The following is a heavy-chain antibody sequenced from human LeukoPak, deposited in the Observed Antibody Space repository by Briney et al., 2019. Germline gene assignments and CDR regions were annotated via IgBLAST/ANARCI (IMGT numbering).Heavy chain of an antibody. D-gene: IGHD2-15*01. J-gene: IGHJ4*02. CDR1: GGSVSSGSYY. Sequence: SETLSLTCTVSGGSVSSGSYYWNWIRQPPGKGLEWVGYIYYTGSTNYNPSLKSRVTISVDTSKDQFSLKLSSVTAADTAVYYCARGYCSGGNCYWFDYWGQGTLVTVSS. CDR3: ARGYCSGGNCYWFDY. V-gene: IGHV4-61*01. CDR2: IYYTGST.